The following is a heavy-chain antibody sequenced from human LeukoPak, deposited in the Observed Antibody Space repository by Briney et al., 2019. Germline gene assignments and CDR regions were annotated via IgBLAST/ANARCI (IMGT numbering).Heavy chain of an antibody. CDR2: IYSGGST. Sequence: GGSLRLSFAASGFTVSSNYMSWVRQAPGKGLEWVSVIYSGGSTYYADSVKGRFTISRDNSKNTLYLQMNSLRAEDTAVYYCARMEDGYNSEFDYWGQGTLVTVSS. D-gene: IGHD5-24*01. J-gene: IGHJ4*02. CDR1: GFTVSSNY. V-gene: IGHV3-53*01. CDR3: ARMEDGYNSEFDY.